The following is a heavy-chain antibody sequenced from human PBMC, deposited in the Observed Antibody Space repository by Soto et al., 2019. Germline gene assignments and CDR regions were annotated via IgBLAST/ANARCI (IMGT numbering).Heavy chain of an antibody. Sequence: SETLSLACNVSGGSINNAGYYWSWIRQHPGKGLEWIGYIYYSGRTNYNPSLKSRVTISVDTSKNQFSLKLSSVTAADTAVYYCARGQRGELPKESWFDPWGQGTLVTVSS. CDR1: GGSINNAGYY. D-gene: IGHD1-26*01. CDR2: IYYSGRT. CDR3: ARGQRGELPKESWFDP. J-gene: IGHJ5*02. V-gene: IGHV4-61*08.